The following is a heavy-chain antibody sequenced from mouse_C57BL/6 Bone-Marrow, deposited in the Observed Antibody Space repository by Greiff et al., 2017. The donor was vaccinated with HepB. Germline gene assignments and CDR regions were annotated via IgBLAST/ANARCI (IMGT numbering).Heavy chain of an antibody. D-gene: IGHD2-4*01. CDR3: TTDDYDGDYFDY. CDR1: GFNIKDDY. V-gene: IGHV14-4*01. CDR2: IDPENGDT. Sequence: VQLQQSGAELVRPGASVKLSCTASGFNIKDDYMHWVKQRPEQGLEWIGWIDPENGDTESASKFQGKATITADTSSNTADLQLSSLTSDDTAVYYCTTDDYDGDYFDYWGRGTTLTVSS. J-gene: IGHJ2*01.